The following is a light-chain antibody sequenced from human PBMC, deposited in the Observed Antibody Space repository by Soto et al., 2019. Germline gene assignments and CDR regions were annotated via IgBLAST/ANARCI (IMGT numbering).Light chain of an antibody. V-gene: IGKV1-12*01. J-gene: IGKJ4*01. CDR1: QGISSW. Sequence: DIQMTQAPSSVSASVGDRVTITCRTSQGISSWLAWYQQKPGTAPGLLIYAASSVQSGVPSRFSGSGSGTDFTLTISSLQPEDFAAFYCLTANSFPLTFVEGTKVEMK. CDR3: LTANSFPLT. CDR2: AAS.